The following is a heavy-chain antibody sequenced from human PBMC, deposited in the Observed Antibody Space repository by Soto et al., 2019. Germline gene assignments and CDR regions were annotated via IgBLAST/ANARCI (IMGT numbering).Heavy chain of an antibody. CDR3: GKGLGSSRWNGPPDY. CDR1: GFTFSTYA. D-gene: IGHD1-26*01. Sequence: EVQLLESGGSLVQPGTSLRLSCAASGFTFSTYAMTWVRQAPGKGLQWVSALNDRGDVTFYSDSVTGRFTITRDNSKNTVYLQMDSLRVEDTAVYYCGKGLGSSRWNGPPDYWGQGTLVTVSS. CDR2: LNDRGDVT. V-gene: IGHV3-23*01. J-gene: IGHJ4*02.